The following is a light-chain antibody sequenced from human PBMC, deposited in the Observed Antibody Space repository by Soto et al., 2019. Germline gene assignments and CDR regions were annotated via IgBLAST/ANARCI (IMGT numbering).Light chain of an antibody. CDR2: GAS. J-gene: IGKJ1*01. CDR3: LKYNIDPAGT. V-gene: IGKV1-27*01. CDR1: QDIGHF. Sequence: DIEMTQSPSTLSASVGDRVTFTCRGSQDIGHFLAWYQQRPGKVPKLLIHGASILQSGVPSRFSGSGSGTEFTLAINSLQPEDVATYYCLKYNIDPAGTFGQGTKVDIK.